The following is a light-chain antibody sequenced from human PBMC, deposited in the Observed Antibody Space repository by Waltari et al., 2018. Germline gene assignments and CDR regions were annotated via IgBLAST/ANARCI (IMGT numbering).Light chain of an antibody. CDR2: KVS. CDR1: QSLVHSDGNTY. V-gene: IGKV2-30*02. J-gene: IGKJ5*01. CDR3: MQGTHWPQIT. Sequence: DVVMTQSPLSLPVTLGQPASISCRSSQSLVHSDGNTYLNWFQQRPGQSPRRLIYKVSNRDSWVPDRFSGSGSGTDFTLKISRVEAEDVGVYSCMQGTHWPQITFGQGTRLEIK.